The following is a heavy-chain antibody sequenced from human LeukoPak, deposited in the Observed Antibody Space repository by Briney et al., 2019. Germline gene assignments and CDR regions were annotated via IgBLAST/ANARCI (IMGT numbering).Heavy chain of an antibody. CDR2: ISWNSGSI. J-gene: IGHJ4*02. V-gene: IGHV3-9*01. CDR1: GFTFDDYA. Sequence: PGGSLRLSCAASGFTFDDYAMHWVRQAPGKGLEWVSGISWNSGSIGYADSVKGRFTISRDNAKNSLYLQMNRLRAEDTALYYCAKDIGAVAADAIDYWGQGTLVTVSS. CDR3: AKDIGAVAADAIDY. D-gene: IGHD6-19*01.